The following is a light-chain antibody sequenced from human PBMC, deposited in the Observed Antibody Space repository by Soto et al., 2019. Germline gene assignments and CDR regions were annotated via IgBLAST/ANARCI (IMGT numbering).Light chain of an antibody. J-gene: IGKJ4*01. Sequence: GLAQSPGWPSLSPRERATLSCRASQSVSSYLAWYQQKPGQAPRLLIYDASTRATGIPASSSGSGAGTDFTLTISSLEHEDFAVYYCQQRSNWPSLTFGGGTKVDIK. CDR1: QSVSSY. V-gene: IGKV3-11*01. CDR2: DAS. CDR3: QQRSNWPSLT.